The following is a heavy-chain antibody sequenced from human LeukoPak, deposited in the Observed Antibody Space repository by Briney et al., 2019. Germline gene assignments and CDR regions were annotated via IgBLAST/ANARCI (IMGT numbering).Heavy chain of an antibody. CDR1: GFTFSSYA. CDR2: ISYDGSNK. D-gene: IGHD6-13*01. J-gene: IGHJ6*03. CDR3: ARGSYSSSWYVVYMDV. Sequence: PGGSLRLSCAASGFTFSSYAMHCVRQAPGKGLEWVAVISYDGSNKYYADSVKGRFTISRDNSKNTLYLQMNSLRAEDTAVYYCARGSYSSSWYVVYMDVWGKGTTVTVSS. V-gene: IGHV3-30*04.